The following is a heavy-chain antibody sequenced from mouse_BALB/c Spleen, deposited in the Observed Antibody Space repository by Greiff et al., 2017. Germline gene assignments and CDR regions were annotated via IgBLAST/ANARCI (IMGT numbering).Heavy chain of an antibody. Sequence: EVKLVESGGGLVKPGGSLKLSCAASGFTFSDYYMYWVRQTPEKRLEWVATISDGGSYTYYPDSVKGRFTISRDNAKNNLYLQMSSLKSEDTAMYYCSRVDGNYDYAMDYWGQGTSVTVSS. CDR3: SRVDGNYDYAMDY. J-gene: IGHJ4*01. CDR1: GFTFSDYY. V-gene: IGHV5-4*02. D-gene: IGHD2-1*01. CDR2: ISDGGSYT.